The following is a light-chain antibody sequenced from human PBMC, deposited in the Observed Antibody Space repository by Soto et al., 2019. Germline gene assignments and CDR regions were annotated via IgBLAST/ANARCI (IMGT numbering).Light chain of an antibody. V-gene: IGLV2-8*01. CDR3: SSYSYAGSNNVFQSMI. CDR2: EVS. CDR1: SSDVGSYNY. Sequence: QSVLTQPPSASGSPGQSVTISCTGTSSDVGSYNYVSWYQQHPGKAPKLMIYEVSKRPSGVPDRFSGSKSGNTASLTVSGLQAEDEADYYCSSYSYAGSNNVFQSMIFGGGTKLTVL. J-gene: IGLJ2*01.